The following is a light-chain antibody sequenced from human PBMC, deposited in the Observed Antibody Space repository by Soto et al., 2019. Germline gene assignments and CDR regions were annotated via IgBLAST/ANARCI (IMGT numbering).Light chain of an antibody. CDR2: FGS. CDR3: MQALQSLT. CDR1: QSLLYNNTYNY. Sequence: DVVLTQSPLSLPFTPGEPASISCRSSQSLLYNNTYNYLDWYVQKPGQSPKLLIYFGSNRAPGVHDRFSGSGSGTDFTLKINRVEAEDVGTYYCMQALQSLTCGQGTRLEIK. J-gene: IGKJ5*01. V-gene: IGKV2-28*01.